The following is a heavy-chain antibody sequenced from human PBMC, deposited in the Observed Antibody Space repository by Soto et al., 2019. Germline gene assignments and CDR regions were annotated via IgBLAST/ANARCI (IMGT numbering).Heavy chain of an antibody. CDR2: IHPGGQTI. CDR3: ARRCSR. J-gene: IGHJ3*01. D-gene: IGHD2-15*01. CDR1: GFTFSSSE. V-gene: IGHV3-48*03. Sequence: VGSLRLSCAASGFTFSSSEMYWVRQAPGKGLEWISYIHPGGQTIFYAESVKGRFTISRDNAKHSVYLQMNSLRAEDTAVYYCARRCSRWGRGTKVTVSS.